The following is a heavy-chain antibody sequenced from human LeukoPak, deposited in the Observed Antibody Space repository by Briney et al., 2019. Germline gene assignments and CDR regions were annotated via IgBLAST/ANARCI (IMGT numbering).Heavy chain of an antibody. CDR3: ARVDWGAAATSGFDY. CDR1: GYTFTSYY. Sequence: ASVKVSCKASGYTFTSYYMHWVRQAPGQGLEWMGWINPNSGGTNYAQKFQGRVTMTRDTSISTAYMELSRLRSDDTAVYYCARVDWGAAATSGFDYWGQGTLVTVSS. J-gene: IGHJ4*02. V-gene: IGHV1-2*02. CDR2: INPNSGGT. D-gene: IGHD3/OR15-3a*01.